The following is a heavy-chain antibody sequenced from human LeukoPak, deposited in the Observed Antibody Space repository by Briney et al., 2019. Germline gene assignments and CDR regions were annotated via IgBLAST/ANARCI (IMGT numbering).Heavy chain of an antibody. CDR3: ARRPKEIWGSYDN. CDR1: GFSLITSGVG. J-gene: IGHJ4*02. CDR2: IYWNDDK. D-gene: IGHD3-16*01. V-gene: IGHV2-5*01. Sequence: GPTLVKPTQTLTLTCTFSGFSLITSGVGVGWVRQPPGNALEWFALIYWNDDKRYSPSLRSRLTLNKDTSKNQVVLTMTNMDPLDTATYYCARRPKEIWGSYDNWGQGILVTVSS.